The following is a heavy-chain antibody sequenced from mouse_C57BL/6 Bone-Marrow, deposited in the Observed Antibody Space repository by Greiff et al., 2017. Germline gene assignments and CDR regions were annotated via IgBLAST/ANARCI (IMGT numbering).Heavy chain of an antibody. CDR1: GYTFTSYT. CDR3: ARSEGIYYDYGRFAY. CDR2: INPSSGYT. J-gene: IGHJ3*01. Sequence: VQLQQSGAELARPGASVKMSCKASGYTFTSYTMHWVKQRPGQGLEWIGYINPSSGYTKYNQKFKDKATLTADKSSSTAYMQLSSLTSEDSAVXYCARSEGIYYDYGRFAYWGQGTLVTVSA. D-gene: IGHD2-4*01. V-gene: IGHV1-4*01.